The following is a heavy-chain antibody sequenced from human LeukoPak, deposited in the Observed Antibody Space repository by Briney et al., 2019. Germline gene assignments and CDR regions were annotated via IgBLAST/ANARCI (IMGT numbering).Heavy chain of an antibody. CDR1: GYTFTSYG. J-gene: IGHJ4*02. CDR3: AKVQRVLVVTGGWYYFDY. D-gene: IGHD3-22*01. CDR2: ISAYNGNT. V-gene: IGHV1-18*01. Sequence: ASVKVSCKASGYTFTSYGISWVRQAPGQGLEWMGWISAYNGNTNYAQKLQGRVTMTTDTSTSTAYMELRSLRPDDTAVYYCAKVQRVLVVTGGWYYFDYWGQGTLVTVSS.